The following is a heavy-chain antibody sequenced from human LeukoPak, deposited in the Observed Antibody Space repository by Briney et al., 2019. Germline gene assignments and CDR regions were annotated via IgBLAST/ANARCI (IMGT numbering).Heavy chain of an antibody. Sequence: GGSLRLSCAASGFTFSSYSMNWVRQAPGKGLEWVSSISSSSSYIYYADSVKGRFTISRDNSKNTLYLQMNSLRAEDTAVYYCAKKYRSVHYYYMDVWGKGTTVTISS. D-gene: IGHD2-2*01. CDR2: ISSSSSYI. CDR1: GFTFSSYS. CDR3: AKKYRSVHYYYMDV. J-gene: IGHJ6*03. V-gene: IGHV3-21*04.